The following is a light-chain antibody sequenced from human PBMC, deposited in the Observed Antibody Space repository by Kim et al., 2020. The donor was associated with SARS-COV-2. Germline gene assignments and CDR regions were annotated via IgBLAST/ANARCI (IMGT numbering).Light chain of an antibody. V-gene: IGLV10-54*01. CDR1: NNNSGYQG. CDR2: TNN. J-gene: IGLJ3*02. Sequence: QIATVTCSENNNNSGYQGSPWLQQHPGHPHTLRSNTNNHRPSGISERLSASSTGNTASLTITGLQPEDEADYYCSSWDSSVRALVFGGGTQLPVL. CDR3: SSWDSSVRALV.